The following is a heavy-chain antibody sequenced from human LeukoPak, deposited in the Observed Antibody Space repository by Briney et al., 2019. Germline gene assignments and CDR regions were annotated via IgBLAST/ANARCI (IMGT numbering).Heavy chain of an antibody. V-gene: IGHV4-61*01. CDR2: IDNSGSA. CDR1: GASVSSGSHY. D-gene: IGHD2-15*01. CDR3: ARVVVAATFDY. J-gene: IGHJ4*02. Sequence: PSETLSLTCTVSGASVSSGSHYWSWIRQPPGKGLKWIGFIDNSGSANYNPSLKSRVTISVDPSKNQFSLELSPMTAADTAVYYCARVVVAATFDYWGQGTLVTVSS.